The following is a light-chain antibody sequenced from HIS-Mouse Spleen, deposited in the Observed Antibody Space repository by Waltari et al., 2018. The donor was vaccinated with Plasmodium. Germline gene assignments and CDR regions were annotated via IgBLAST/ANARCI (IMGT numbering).Light chain of an antibody. CDR2: VVS. J-gene: IGLJ2*01. CDR1: SSADGGYKY. V-gene: IGLV2-14*03. CDR3: SSYTSSSTLV. Sequence: QSALTQPASVSGSPGQSVTIPCTGTSSADGGYKYASWYHQHQGKDPKLMIYVVSNQPSGVSNRFSGSKSGNTASLTISGLQAEDEADYYCSSYTSSSTLVFGGGTKLTVL.